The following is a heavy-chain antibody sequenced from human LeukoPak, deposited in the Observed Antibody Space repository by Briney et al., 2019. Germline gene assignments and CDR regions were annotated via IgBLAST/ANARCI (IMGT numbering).Heavy chain of an antibody. D-gene: IGHD1-26*01. J-gene: IGHJ4*02. CDR2: IYPGDYDT. Sequence: GESLKISCKGSGYSFTSYWIGWVRQMPGEGLEWMGIIYPGDYDTRYSPSFQGQVTISADKSISTAYLQWSSLKASDTAMYYCAVPQTGREVGATSWGQGTLVTVSS. CDR1: GYSFTSYW. V-gene: IGHV5-51*01. CDR3: AVPQTGREVGATS.